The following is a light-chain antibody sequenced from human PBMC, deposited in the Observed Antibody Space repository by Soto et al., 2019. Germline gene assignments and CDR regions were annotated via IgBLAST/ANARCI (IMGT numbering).Light chain of an antibody. CDR1: QSVRNY. CDR2: GAS. J-gene: IGKJ1*01. V-gene: IGKV3-15*01. CDR3: QQYNNWWT. Sequence: EIVLTQSPATLSLSPGERATLSCRASQSVRNYLAWYQQKPGQAPRLLIYGASTRATGIPARFSGSGSGTEFTLTISSLQSEDFAVYYCQQYNNWWTFGQGTKVDI.